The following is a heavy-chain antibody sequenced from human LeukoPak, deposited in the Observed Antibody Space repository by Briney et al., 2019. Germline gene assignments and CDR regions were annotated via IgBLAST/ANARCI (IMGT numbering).Heavy chain of an antibody. Sequence: SQTLSLTCAISGDSVSSNSVAWNWIRQSPSRGLEWLGRTYYRSKWYNDYAVSVKSRITINPDTSKNQFSLQLNSVTPEDTAVYYCARELGGWGNWFDPWGQGTLVTVSS. D-gene: IGHD3-16*01. V-gene: IGHV6-1*01. CDR2: TYYRSKWYN. CDR3: ARELGGWGNWFDP. CDR1: GDSVSSNSVA. J-gene: IGHJ5*02.